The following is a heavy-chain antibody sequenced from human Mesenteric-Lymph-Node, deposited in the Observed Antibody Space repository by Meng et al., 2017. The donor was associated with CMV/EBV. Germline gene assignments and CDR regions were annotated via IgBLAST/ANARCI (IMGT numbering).Heavy chain of an antibody. V-gene: IGHV1-69*02. CDR2: IYPMLGIT. Sequence: KDSGGTFSHYRINWVRQAPGQGLEWMGKIYPMLGITNSAQKFQGRVMITADKSTSTGYMELSSLRSDDTAVYYCARVEDSDDHYLDSWGQGSLVTVSS. CDR1: GGTFSHYR. J-gene: IGHJ4*02. D-gene: IGHD1-1*01. CDR3: ARVEDSDDHYLDS.